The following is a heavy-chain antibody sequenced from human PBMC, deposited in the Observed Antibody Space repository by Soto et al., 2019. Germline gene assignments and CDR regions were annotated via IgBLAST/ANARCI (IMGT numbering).Heavy chain of an antibody. Sequence: PGESLKISCQGSGYSFTSYWIGWVRQMPGKGLEWMGIIYPGDSDTRYSPSFQGQVTISADKSISTAYLQWSSLKASDTAMYYCARRGSSSRSLSRSRNDAFDIWGQGTMVTVSS. CDR2: IYPGDSDT. J-gene: IGHJ3*02. V-gene: IGHV5-51*01. CDR1: GYSFTSYW. CDR3: ARRGSSSRSLSRSRNDAFDI. D-gene: IGHD6-13*01.